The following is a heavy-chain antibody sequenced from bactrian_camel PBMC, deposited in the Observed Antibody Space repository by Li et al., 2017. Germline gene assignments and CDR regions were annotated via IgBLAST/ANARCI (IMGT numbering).Heavy chain of an antibody. D-gene: IGHD1*01. Sequence: QVQLVESGGGSVQAGGSLTLSCAPSKSTWSNNCMGWFRQAPGKGLEWVSWINLSGPGYYVDSVKGRFTISRDNAKNTVYLQMNTLKAEDTAMYYCVRDGEYSGLSAHHWGQGTQVTVS. CDR3: VRDGEYSGLSAHH. CDR1: KSTWSNNC. V-gene: IGHV3S1*01. J-gene: IGHJ4*01. CDR2: INLSGPG.